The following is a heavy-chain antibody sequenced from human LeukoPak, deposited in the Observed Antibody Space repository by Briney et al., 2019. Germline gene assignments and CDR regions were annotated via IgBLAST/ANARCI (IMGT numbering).Heavy chain of an antibody. CDR3: AKSAHLRITTVRGVIPYFDY. Sequence: GGSLRLSCAASGFTFSSYAMSWVRQAPGKGLEWVSAISGSGGSTYYANSVKGRFTISRDNSKNTLYLQMNSLRAEDTAVYYCAKSAHLRITTVRGVIPYFDYWGQGTLVTVSS. J-gene: IGHJ4*02. CDR1: GFTFSSYA. D-gene: IGHD3-10*01. CDR2: ISGSGGST. V-gene: IGHV3-23*01.